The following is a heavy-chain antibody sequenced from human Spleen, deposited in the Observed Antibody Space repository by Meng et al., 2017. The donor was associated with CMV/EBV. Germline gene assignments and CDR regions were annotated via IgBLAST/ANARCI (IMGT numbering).Heavy chain of an antibody. D-gene: IGHD3-9*01. V-gene: IGHV1-3*01. CDR2: INAGNGNT. CDR1: GYTFTSYA. CDR3: ARPLDYFDMVLGY. Sequence: CKASGYTFTSYAMHWVRQAPGQRLEWMGWINAGNGNTKYSQKFQGRVTITRDTSASTAYMELSSLRSEDTAVYYCARPLDYFDMVLGYWGQGTLVTVSS. J-gene: IGHJ4*02.